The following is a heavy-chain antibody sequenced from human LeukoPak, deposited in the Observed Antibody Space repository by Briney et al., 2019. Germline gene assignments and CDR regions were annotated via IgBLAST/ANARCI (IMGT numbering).Heavy chain of an antibody. CDR1: GGSISSYY. CDR2: IYYSGST. V-gene: IGHV4-59*01. CDR3: ARDQSSWFDP. Sequence: SETLSLTCTVSGGSISSYYWNWIRQPPGKGLEWIGYIYYSGSTNYNPSLKSRVTISVDTSKNQFSLKLSSVTAADTAVYYCARDQSSWFDPWGQGTLVTVSS. J-gene: IGHJ5*02. D-gene: IGHD1-26*01.